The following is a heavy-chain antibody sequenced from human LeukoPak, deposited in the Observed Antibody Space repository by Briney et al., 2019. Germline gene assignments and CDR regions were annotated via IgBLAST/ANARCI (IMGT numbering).Heavy chain of an antibody. D-gene: IGHD1-1*01. J-gene: IGHJ5*02. CDR1: GGSISSYR. CDR2: IYYSGST. CDR3: ARMGGWNDGDWFDP. V-gene: IGHV4-59*01. Sequence: SETLSLTCNVSGGSISSYRWSWIRQPPGKGLEWIGYIYYSGSTNYNPSLKSRVTISVDTSKNQFSLKLSSVTAADTAVYYCARMGGWNDGDWFDPWGQGTLVTVSS.